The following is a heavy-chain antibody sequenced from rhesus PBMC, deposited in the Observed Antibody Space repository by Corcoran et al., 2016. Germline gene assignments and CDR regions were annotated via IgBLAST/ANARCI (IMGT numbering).Heavy chain of an antibody. CDR2: INGKSGST. Sequence: QVQLQESGPGLVKPSETLSLTCAVSGGSFSSYWWSWIRQPPGKGLEWIGEINGKSGSTNHNPPRKSRVTISKDASKNQFSLKLSSVTAADTAVYYCARLGGYYTFDYWGQGVLVTVSS. J-gene: IGHJ4*01. CDR3: ARLGGYYTFDY. CDR1: GGSFSSYW. V-gene: IGHV4-80*01. D-gene: IGHD3-28*01.